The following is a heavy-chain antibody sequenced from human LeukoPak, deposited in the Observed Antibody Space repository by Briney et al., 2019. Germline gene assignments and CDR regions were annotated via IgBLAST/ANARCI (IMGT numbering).Heavy chain of an antibody. CDR2: INSDGTST. J-gene: IGHJ5*02. CDR3: ARGTIAASGKGRFDP. D-gene: IGHD6-13*01. Sequence: GGSLRLSCAASGFTFSSYWMHWVRQAPGKGLAWVSRINSDGTSTNYADSVKGRFTISRDNAKNTLFLQMNSLRAEDTAVYFCARGTIAASGKGRFDPWGQGTLVTVSS. CDR1: GFTFSSYW. V-gene: IGHV3-74*01.